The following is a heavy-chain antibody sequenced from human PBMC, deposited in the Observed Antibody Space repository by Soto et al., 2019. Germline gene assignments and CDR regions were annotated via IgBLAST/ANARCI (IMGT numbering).Heavy chain of an antibody. V-gene: IGHV3-23*01. CDR2: ISGSGGST. D-gene: IGHD2-2*01. Sequence: VQLLESGGGLVQPGGSLRLSCAASGFTFSSYAMSWVRQAPGKGLEWVSGISGSGGSTYYAESVKGRFTISRDNSKNTLYLQMNGLRAEDTALYYYAKDRVEVPCSSVRGFDYWGQGALVTVCS. J-gene: IGHJ4*02. CDR3: AKDRVEVPCSSVRGFDY. CDR1: GFTFSSYA.